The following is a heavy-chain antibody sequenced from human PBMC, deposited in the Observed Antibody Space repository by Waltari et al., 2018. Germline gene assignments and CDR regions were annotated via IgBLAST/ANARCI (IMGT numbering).Heavy chain of an antibody. CDR1: GGSISSGGYS. D-gene: IGHD3-22*01. V-gene: IGHV4-30-2*01. Sequence: QLQLQESGSGLVKPSQTLSLTCAVSGGSISSGGYSWSWIRQPPGKGLEWIGYIYHIGSTYYNPSLKSRVTISVDRSKNQFSLKLSSVTAADTAVYYCASEPSYYYDSSGYTDYWGQGTLVTVSS. CDR2: IYHIGST. J-gene: IGHJ4*02. CDR3: ASEPSYYYDSSGYTDY.